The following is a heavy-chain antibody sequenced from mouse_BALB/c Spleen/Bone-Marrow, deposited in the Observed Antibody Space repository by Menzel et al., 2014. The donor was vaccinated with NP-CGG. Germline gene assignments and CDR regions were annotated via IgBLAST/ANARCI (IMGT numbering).Heavy chain of an antibody. V-gene: IGHV2-3*01. Sequence: VHLVESGPGLVAPSQSLSITCTVSGFSLTSYGVSWVRQPPGKGLEWLGVIWGDGNTNYHSALISRLCISKDNSKSQVFLKLNSLQTDGTATYYCAKYGNYYCSMDYWGQGTSVTVSS. CDR1: GFSLTSYG. CDR3: AKYGNYYCSMDY. D-gene: IGHD2-10*02. CDR2: IWGDGNT. J-gene: IGHJ4*01.